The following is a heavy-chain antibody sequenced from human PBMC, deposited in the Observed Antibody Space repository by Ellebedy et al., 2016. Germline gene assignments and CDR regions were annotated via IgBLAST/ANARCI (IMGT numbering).Heavy chain of an antibody. Sequence: SETLSLXXTVSGGSISSYYWSWIRQPAGKGLEWIGRIYTSGSTNYNPSLKSRVTMSVDTSKNQFSLKLSSVTAADTAVYYCARIAYYYGSGSPWYFDLWGRGTLVTVSS. CDR1: GGSISSYY. D-gene: IGHD3-10*01. CDR3: ARIAYYYGSGSPWYFDL. J-gene: IGHJ2*01. CDR2: IYTSGST. V-gene: IGHV4-4*07.